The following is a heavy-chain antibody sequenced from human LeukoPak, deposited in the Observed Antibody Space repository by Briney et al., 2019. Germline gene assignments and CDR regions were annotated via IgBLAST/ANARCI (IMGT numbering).Heavy chain of an antibody. V-gene: IGHV1-2*02. CDR1: GYTFTGYY. J-gene: IGHJ5*02. CDR3: ARDGGWYQLLWWFDP. CDR2: INPNSGAT. D-gene: IGHD2-2*01. Sequence: GASVKVSCKASGYTFTGYYMHWVRQAPGRGLEWMGWINPNSGATKYAQKFQGRVTMTMDTSISTAYMEVSRLRFDDTAVYYCARDGGWYQLLWWFDPWGQGTLATVSS.